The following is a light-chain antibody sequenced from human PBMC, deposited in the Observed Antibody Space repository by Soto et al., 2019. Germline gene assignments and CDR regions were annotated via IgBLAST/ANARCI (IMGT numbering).Light chain of an antibody. V-gene: IGKV1-6*01. CDR1: QGIRND. CDR2: AAS. CDR3: LQDYNYPWT. J-gene: IGKJ1*01. Sequence: AIQMTPSPSSLSASVGARVTITCRASQGIRNDLGWYQQKPGKAPKLLIYAASSLQSGVPSRFSGSGSGTDFTLTISSLQPEDFVTYYCLQDYNYPWTLGQGTKVEIK.